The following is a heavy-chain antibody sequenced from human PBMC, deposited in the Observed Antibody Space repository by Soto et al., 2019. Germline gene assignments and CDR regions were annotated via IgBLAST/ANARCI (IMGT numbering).Heavy chain of an antibody. CDR1: GGTFSSYT. J-gene: IGHJ3*02. D-gene: IGHD2-2*03. Sequence: QVQRVQSGAEVKKPGSSVKVSCKASGGTFSSYTISWVRQAPGQGLEWMGRIIPILGIANYAQKFQGRVMITADKSTSTAYMELSSLRSEDTAVYYCAVDIVVVPAAQLNAFDIWGQGIMVTVSS. CDR3: AVDIVVVPAAQLNAFDI. CDR2: IIPILGIA. V-gene: IGHV1-69*02.